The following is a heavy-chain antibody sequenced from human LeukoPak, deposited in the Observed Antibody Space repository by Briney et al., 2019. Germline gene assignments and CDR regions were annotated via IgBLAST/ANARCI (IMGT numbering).Heavy chain of an antibody. D-gene: IGHD2-15*01. Sequence: ASVKVSCKASGYTFTSYYMHWVRQAPGQGLEWMGIINPSGGSTSYAQKFQGRVTMTRDTSTSTVYMELSSLRSEDTAVYYCARGDLGYCSGGSCPSSYYFDYWRQGTLVTVSS. J-gene: IGHJ4*02. V-gene: IGHV1-46*01. CDR3: ARGDLGYCSGGSCPSSYYFDY. CDR1: GYTFTSYY. CDR2: INPSGGST.